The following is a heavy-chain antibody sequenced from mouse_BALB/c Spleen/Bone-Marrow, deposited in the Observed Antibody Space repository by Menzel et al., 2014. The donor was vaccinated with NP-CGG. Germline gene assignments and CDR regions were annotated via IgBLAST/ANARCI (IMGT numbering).Heavy chain of an antibody. J-gene: IGHJ3*01. Sequence: EVKLMESGAELVKPGASVKLSCTASGFNIKDTHMHWVKQGPEQGLEWIERIDPANGNTKYDPNFQGKATITADTSSNTAYLQLSSLTSEDTAVYYCSRDYGGTAWFACWGHGTLVTVSA. CDR1: GFNIKDTH. CDR2: IDPANGNT. D-gene: IGHD1-1*01. V-gene: IGHV14-3*02. CDR3: SRDYGGTAWFAC.